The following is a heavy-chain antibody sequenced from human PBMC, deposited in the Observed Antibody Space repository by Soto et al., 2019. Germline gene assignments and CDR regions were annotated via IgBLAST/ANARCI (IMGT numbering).Heavy chain of an antibody. CDR2: ISSSGGYT. CDR3: AKRDSRFSSGFGNFDY. CDR1: GFTFSSYA. D-gene: IGHD6-19*01. Sequence: PGGSLRLSCAASGFTFSSYAMNWVRQAPGKGLEWVSTISSSGGYTYYADSVKGRFTISRDNSKNTLYLQMNGLRADDTALYFCAKRDSRFSSGFGNFDYWGQGTLVTVSS. J-gene: IGHJ4*02. V-gene: IGHV3-23*01.